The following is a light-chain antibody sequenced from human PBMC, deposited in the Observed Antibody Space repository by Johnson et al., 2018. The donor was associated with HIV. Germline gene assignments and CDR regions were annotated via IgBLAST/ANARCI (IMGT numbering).Light chain of an antibody. CDR1: SSNIGTNY. J-gene: IGLJ1*01. CDR2: ENN. V-gene: IGLV1-51*02. Sequence: QSVLTQPPSASAAPGQKVTISCSGSSSNIGTNYVSWYQQFPGTAPKLLIYENNKRPSGIPDRFSGSKSGPSATLAITVLQTGAEADYYCGTWASRRSAHFVFETGTKITVL. CDR3: GTWASRRSAHFV.